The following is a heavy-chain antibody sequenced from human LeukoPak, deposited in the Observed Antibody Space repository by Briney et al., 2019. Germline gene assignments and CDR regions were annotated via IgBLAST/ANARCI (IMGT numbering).Heavy chain of an antibody. CDR3: ARDRYGDYVPDY. V-gene: IGHV3-21*01. CDR1: GFTFSSYS. D-gene: IGHD4-17*01. CDR2: ISSSSTYI. J-gene: IGHJ4*02. Sequence: GGSLRLSCAASGFTFSSYSMNWVRQAPGKGLEWVSSISSSSTYIYYADSVKGRFTISRDNAKNSLYLQMNSLRAEDTAVYYCARDRYGDYVPDYWGQGTLVTVSS.